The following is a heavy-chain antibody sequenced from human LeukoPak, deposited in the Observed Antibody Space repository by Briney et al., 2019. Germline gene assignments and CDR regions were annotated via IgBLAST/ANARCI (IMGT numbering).Heavy chain of an antibody. Sequence: ASVKVSCKASGYTFTSYYMHWVRQAPGQGLEWMGIINPSGDSTSYAQKFQGRVTMTRNTSISTAYMELSSLRSEDTAVYYCAMVDDGLFDYWGQGTLVTVSS. D-gene: IGHD2-15*01. CDR3: AMVDDGLFDY. J-gene: IGHJ4*02. V-gene: IGHV1-46*01. CDR1: GYTFTSYY. CDR2: INPSGDST.